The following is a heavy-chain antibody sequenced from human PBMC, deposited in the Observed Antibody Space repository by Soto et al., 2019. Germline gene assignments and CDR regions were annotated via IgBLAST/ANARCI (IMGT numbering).Heavy chain of an antibody. CDR3: AMVDVYVTPSPQDV. D-gene: IGHD3-16*01. Sequence: QVQLVQSGAEVKNPGASVKVSCKASGYTFTRYGIGWARQAPGQGLEWMGWINTYNGNTNYAQNVQGRVTLTTETFPSTSYMEPRSLRAKDTAIYYCAMVDVYVTPSPQDVWGQGTTVIVSS. CDR2: INTYNGNT. CDR1: GYTFTRYG. V-gene: IGHV1-18*01. J-gene: IGHJ6*02.